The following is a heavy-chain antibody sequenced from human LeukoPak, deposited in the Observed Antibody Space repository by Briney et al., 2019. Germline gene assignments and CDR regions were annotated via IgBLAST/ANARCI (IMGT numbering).Heavy chain of an antibody. D-gene: IGHD6-13*01. J-gene: IGHJ4*02. CDR3: AREWYSSSWYFGY. V-gene: IGHV3-33*01. CDR2: IWYDGSNK. Sequence: GRSLRLSCAASGFTFSSYGMHWVRQAPGKGLEWVAVIWYDGSNKYYADSVKGRFTISRDNSKNTLYLQMNSPRAEDTAVYYCAREWYSSSWYFGYWGQGTLVTVSS. CDR1: GFTFSSYG.